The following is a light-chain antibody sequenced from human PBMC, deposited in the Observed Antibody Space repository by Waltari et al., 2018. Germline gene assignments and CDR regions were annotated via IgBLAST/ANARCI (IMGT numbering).Light chain of an antibody. J-gene: IGKJ1*01. V-gene: IGKV1-5*03. Sequence: DIQMTQSPSTLSASIADRVTITCRASQSINTLLAWYQLKPGKAPKRLIYKASYLESGVPSRFSVSGSGTEFTLPISSLQPDDFATYYCHQYNSYSGTFGHGTKVEIK. CDR2: KAS. CDR3: HQYNSYSGT. CDR1: QSINTL.